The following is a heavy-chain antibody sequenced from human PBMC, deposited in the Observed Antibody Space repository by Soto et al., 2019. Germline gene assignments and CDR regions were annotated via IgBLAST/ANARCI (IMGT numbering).Heavy chain of an antibody. Sequence: EVQLVESGGGLVQPGGSLRLSCAASGFTFSSYWMYWVRQAPGKGLVWVSHIKSDGISTSYADSVQARFTISRENAKNTLYLQLTSLRAEDTAVYYCARGGRYGSVDEWGQGTLVTVSS. V-gene: IGHV3-74*01. CDR3: ARGGRYGSVDE. CDR1: GFTFSSYW. D-gene: IGHD3-10*01. J-gene: IGHJ4*02. CDR2: IKSDGIST.